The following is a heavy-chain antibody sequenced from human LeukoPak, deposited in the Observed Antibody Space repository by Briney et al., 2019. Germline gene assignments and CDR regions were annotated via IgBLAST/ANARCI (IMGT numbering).Heavy chain of an antibody. V-gene: IGHV5-51*01. J-gene: IGHJ4*02. CDR2: IYPGDFDT. CDR3: AIGIAAAAVTKFDY. Sequence: GESLKISCKGSGYSFTNSWIGWVRQMPGKGLEWMGIIYPGDFDTRYSPSFQGQVTISADKSISTAYLQWSSLRASDTAMYYCAIGIAAAAVTKFDYWGQGTLVTVSS. CDR1: GYSFTNSW. D-gene: IGHD6-13*01.